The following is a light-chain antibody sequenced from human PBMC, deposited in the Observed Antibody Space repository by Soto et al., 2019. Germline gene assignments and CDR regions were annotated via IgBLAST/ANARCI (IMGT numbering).Light chain of an antibody. CDR2: EAT. Sequence: DIQMTQSPSSLPASVGDRVTITCRASQSIRSYLNWYQQKPAKAPELLIYEATSLQSGVPSRFSGSGSGTDFTLTISSLQPEDFATYYCQQSYTTPFTFGPGTKVDIK. CDR3: QQSYTTPFT. J-gene: IGKJ3*01. V-gene: IGKV1-39*01. CDR1: QSIRSY.